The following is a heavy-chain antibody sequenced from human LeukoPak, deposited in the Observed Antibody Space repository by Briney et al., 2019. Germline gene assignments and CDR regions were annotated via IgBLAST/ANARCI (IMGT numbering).Heavy chain of an antibody. CDR3: AKERSRGGDCLDY. CDR2: FSGSGGST. CDR1: GFTFSSYA. J-gene: IGHJ4*02. V-gene: IGHV3-23*01. Sequence: PGGSLRLSCAASGFTFSSYAMSWVRQAPGKRLECISGFSGSGGSTYYADSVKGRFTISRDNSKNTLYLQMNSLRAEETAVYYCAKERSRGGDCLDYWGQGTLVTVSS. D-gene: IGHD2-21*02.